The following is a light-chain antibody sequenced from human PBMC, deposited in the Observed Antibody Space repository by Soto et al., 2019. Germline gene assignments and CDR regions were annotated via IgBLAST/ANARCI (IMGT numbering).Light chain of an antibody. Sequence: DIQLTQSPSFLSASVGDIITINFRASQGISSYLAWYQQKPGKAPKLLIYAASTLQSGVPSRFSGSGSGTDFTLTISSLQPEDFATYYCQQSYSTPTFGQGTRLEIK. CDR3: QQSYSTPT. J-gene: IGKJ5*01. V-gene: IGKV1-39*01. CDR2: AAS. CDR1: QGISSY.